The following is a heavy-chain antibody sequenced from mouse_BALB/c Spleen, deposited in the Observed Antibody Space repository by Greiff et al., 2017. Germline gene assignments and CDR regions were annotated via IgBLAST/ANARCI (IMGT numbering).Heavy chain of an antibody. CDR2: IYPYNGGT. J-gene: IGHJ3*01. CDR1: GYTFTDYN. V-gene: IGHV1S29*02. D-gene: IGHD2-4*01. Sequence: EVQLHQSGPELVKPGASVKISCKASGYTFTDYNMHWVKQSHGKSLEWIGYIYPYNGGTGYNQKFKSKATLTVDNSSSTAYMELRSLTSEDSAVYYCARFWGLRAWFAYWGQGTLVTVSA. CDR3: ARFWGLRAWFAY.